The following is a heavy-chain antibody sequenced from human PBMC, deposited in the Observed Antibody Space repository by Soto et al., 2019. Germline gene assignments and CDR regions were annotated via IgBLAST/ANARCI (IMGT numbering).Heavy chain of an antibody. J-gene: IGHJ6*02. Sequence: ASVKVSCKVSGYTLTELSMHWVRQAPGKGLEWMGGFDPEDGETIYAQKFQGRVTMTEDTSTDTAYMELSSLRSEDTAVYYCATESRHPYYYYYGMDVWGQGTTVTVSS. CDR3: ATESRHPYYYYYGMDV. V-gene: IGHV1-24*01. CDR2: FDPEDGET. CDR1: GYTLTELS.